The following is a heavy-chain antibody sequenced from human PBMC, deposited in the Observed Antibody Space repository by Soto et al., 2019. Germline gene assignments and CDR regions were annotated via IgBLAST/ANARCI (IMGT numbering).Heavy chain of an antibody. Sequence: GGSLRLSCAASGFTFISYSINLFRHAPCKWLEWVSYISSSSSTIYYADSVKGRFTISRDNAKNSLYLQMNSLRDEDTAVYYCARDGPRWYSSGWYDPNYYYYGMDVWGQGTTVTVSS. CDR3: ARDGPRWYSSGWYDPNYYYYGMDV. D-gene: IGHD6-19*01. CDR2: ISSSSSTI. CDR1: GFTFISYS. V-gene: IGHV3-48*02. J-gene: IGHJ6*02.